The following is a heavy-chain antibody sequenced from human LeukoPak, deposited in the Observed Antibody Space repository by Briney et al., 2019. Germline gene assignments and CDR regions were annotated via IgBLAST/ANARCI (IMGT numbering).Heavy chain of an antibody. J-gene: IGHJ4*02. CDR1: GFIFSSYT. D-gene: IGHD6-19*01. Sequence: GGSLRLSCAASGFIFSSYTMNWVRQAPGKGLGWVSSISTGSTHIYYADSMKGRFTISRDNAKNSLYLQMNGLRAEDTAVYYCVRDPYSSSDFDYWGQGTLVTVSS. CDR3: VRDPYSSSDFDY. CDR2: ISTGSTHI. V-gene: IGHV3-21*01.